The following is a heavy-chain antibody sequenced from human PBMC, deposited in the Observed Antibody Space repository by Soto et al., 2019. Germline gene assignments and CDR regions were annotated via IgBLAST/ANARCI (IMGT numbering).Heavy chain of an antibody. D-gene: IGHD3-22*01. CDR2: IYYTGST. CDR1: GGSISSSSYY. CDR3: ARVAYFDTTGYYYYFDY. Sequence: SETLSLTCTVSGGSISSSSYYWGWIRQPPGKGLEWIGSIYYTGSTYYSPSLKGRVTISVDMSRNQFSLKLSSVTAADTAVYYCARVAYFDTTGYYYYFDYWGQGALVTVSS. V-gene: IGHV4-39*07. J-gene: IGHJ4*02.